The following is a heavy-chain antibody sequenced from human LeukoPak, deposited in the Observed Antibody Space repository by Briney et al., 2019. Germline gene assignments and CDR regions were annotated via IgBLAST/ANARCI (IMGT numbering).Heavy chain of an antibody. CDR3: ARHETGPYFDY. CDR2: IYPGDSDT. V-gene: IGHV5-51*01. D-gene: IGHD1-1*01. CDR1: GYSFTSYW. Sequence: KVGESLQISCKGSGYSFTSYWIGWVRQLPGKGLECMGIIYPGDSDTRYSPSFQGQVTISADKSISTAYLQWSSLKASDTAMYYCARHETGPYFDYWGQGTLVTVSS. J-gene: IGHJ4*02.